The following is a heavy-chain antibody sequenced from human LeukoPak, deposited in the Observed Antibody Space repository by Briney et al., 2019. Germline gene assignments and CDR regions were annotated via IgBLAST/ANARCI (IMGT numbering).Heavy chain of an antibody. CDR1: GFTFVDYG. CDR2: INWNGGST. Sequence: GGSLRLSCAASGFTFVDYGMSWVRQAPGKGLEWASGINWNGGSTGYADSVKGRFTISRDNAKNSLYLQMNSLRAEDTALYYCARAGYCSGTSCLFDYWGQGTLVTVSS. J-gene: IGHJ4*02. V-gene: IGHV3-20*04. D-gene: IGHD2-2*01. CDR3: ARAGYCSGTSCLFDY.